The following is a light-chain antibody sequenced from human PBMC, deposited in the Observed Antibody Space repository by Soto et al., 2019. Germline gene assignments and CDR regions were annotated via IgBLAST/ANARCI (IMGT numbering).Light chain of an antibody. V-gene: IGKV3-20*01. CDR2: GAS. CDR3: QQYNSWPLT. J-gene: IGKJ4*01. Sequence: DIVLTQSPATLSLSPGERATLSCRSSQSVSSSYLAWYQQKPGQAPRLLIYGASSRATGIPDRFSGSGSGTECTLTISSLQSEDFAVYYCQQYNSWPLTFGGGTKVDI. CDR1: QSVSSSY.